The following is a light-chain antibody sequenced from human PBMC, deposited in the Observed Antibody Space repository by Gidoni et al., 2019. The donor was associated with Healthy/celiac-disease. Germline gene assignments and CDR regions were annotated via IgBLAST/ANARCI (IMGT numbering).Light chain of an antibody. CDR3: QQYNSYSGT. Sequence: DIQMTQSPSTLSAFVGDRVTITCRASQSISSWLAWYQQKPGKAPKLMIYKASSLESGVPTRFSGSGSGTEVTLTISSLQPDDFATYYCQQYNSYSGTFGQGTKVEIK. J-gene: IGKJ1*01. CDR1: QSISSW. CDR2: KAS. V-gene: IGKV1-5*03.